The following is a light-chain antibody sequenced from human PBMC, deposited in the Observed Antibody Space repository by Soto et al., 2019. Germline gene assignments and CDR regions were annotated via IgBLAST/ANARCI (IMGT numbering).Light chain of an antibody. CDR3: SSYAGTNNLGV. V-gene: IGLV2-8*01. CDR2: EVN. Sequence: QSALTQPPSASGSPGQSVTISCTGTSSDIGGYNFVSWYQQHPGKAPKLIIYEVNKRPSGVPDRFSGSKSGNTASLTVSGLQADDEGDYYCSSYAGTNNLGVFGGGTKLPVL. CDR1: SSDIGGYNF. J-gene: IGLJ3*02.